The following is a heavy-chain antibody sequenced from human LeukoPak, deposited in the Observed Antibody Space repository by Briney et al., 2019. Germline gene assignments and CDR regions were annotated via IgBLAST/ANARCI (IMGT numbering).Heavy chain of an antibody. CDR3: ARDYGDYGGFGY. J-gene: IGHJ4*02. D-gene: IGHD4-17*01. CDR2: ISSSSSYI. CDR1: GFTFSSHS. V-gene: IGHV3-21*01. Sequence: PGGSLRLSCAASGFTFSSHSMNWVRQAPGKGLEWVSSISSSSSYIYYADLVKGRFTISRDNAKNSLYLQMNSLRDEDTAVYYCARDYGDYGGFGYWGQGTLVTVSS.